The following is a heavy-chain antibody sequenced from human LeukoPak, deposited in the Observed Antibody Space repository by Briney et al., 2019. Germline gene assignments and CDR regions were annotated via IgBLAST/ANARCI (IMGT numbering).Heavy chain of an antibody. CDR3: ASRGYSSSWFRNNLDY. Sequence: PSETLSLTCGVYGGSFSGYYWSWIRQPPGKGLEWIGEINHSGSTNYNPSLKSRVTISVDTSKNQFSLKLSSVTAGDTAVYYCASRGYSSSWFRNNLDYWGQGTLVTVSS. D-gene: IGHD6-13*01. CDR1: GGSFSGYY. J-gene: IGHJ4*02. V-gene: IGHV4-34*01. CDR2: INHSGST.